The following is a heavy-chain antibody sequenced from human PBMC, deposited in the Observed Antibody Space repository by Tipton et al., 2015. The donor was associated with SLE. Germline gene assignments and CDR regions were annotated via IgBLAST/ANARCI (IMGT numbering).Heavy chain of an antibody. V-gene: IGHV4-39*07. CDR3: ARHVDPTDNYYYSVDV. Sequence: TLSLTCTVSGGSISSTSYYWGWIRQAPGKGLEWIGSIYNSGNTYYNASLKSRVTISVDTSKNQFSLRLSSVSPADTAVYYCARHVDPTDNYYYSVDVWGQGTTVTVSS. CDR2: IYNSGNT. CDR1: GGSISSTSYY. J-gene: IGHJ6*02.